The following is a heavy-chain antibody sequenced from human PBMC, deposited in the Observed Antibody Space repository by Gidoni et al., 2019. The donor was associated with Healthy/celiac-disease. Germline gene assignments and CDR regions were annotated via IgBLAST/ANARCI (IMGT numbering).Heavy chain of an antibody. CDR2: IGYDGSNK. CDR3: AREDNDSSD. D-gene: IGHD3-22*01. Sequence: QVQLVESGGGVVQPGGSLGLSCAASGFTFSSDGMHWVHQAPGKGRGWGAVIGYDGSNKYYADAVKGLFTISRDNSKNTLYLQMNSLRAEDTAVYYCAREDNDSSDWGQGTLVTVSS. CDR1: GFTFSSDG. V-gene: IGHV3-33*01. J-gene: IGHJ4*02.